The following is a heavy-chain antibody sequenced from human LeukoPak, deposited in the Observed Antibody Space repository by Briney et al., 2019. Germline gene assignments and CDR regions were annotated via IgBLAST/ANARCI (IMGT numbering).Heavy chain of an antibody. CDR3: ARFRHDYSNYNNFDY. CDR1: GGSFSGYY. J-gene: IGHJ4*02. Sequence: SETLSLTCAVYGGSFSGYYWSWIRQPPGKGLEWIGEINHSGSTNYSPSLKSRVTISVDTSKNQFSLKLSSVTAADTAVYYCARFRHDYSNYNNFDYWGQGTLVTVSS. CDR2: INHSGST. V-gene: IGHV4-34*01. D-gene: IGHD4-11*01.